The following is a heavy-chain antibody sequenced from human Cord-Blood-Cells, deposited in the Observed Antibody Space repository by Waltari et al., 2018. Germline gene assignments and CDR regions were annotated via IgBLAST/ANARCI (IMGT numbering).Heavy chain of an antibody. D-gene: IGHD1-26*01. V-gene: IGHV1-69*09. J-gene: IGHJ2*01. Sequence: QVQLVQSGAEVKKPGSSVKVSCKASGGTFSSYAISWVRQAPGQGLEWMGRSIPILGIANCAQKFQGRVTITADKSTSTAYMELSSLRSEDTAVYYCARNGRDWYFDLWGRGTLVTVSS. CDR3: ARNGRDWYFDL. CDR2: SIPILGIA. CDR1: GGTFSSYA.